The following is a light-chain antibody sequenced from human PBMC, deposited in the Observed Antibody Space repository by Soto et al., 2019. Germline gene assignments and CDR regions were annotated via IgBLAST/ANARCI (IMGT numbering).Light chain of an antibody. J-gene: IGKJ1*01. V-gene: IGKV1-5*01. Sequence: DSQMTQSPSTLCASVGDRVTITCRASQSISSWLAWYQQKPGKAPKLLIYDASSLESGVPQRFSGSGSGTEFTLTISSLQTDDFSTYYCQQYHSYWTFGQGTKVDIK. CDR2: DAS. CDR1: QSISSW. CDR3: QQYHSYWT.